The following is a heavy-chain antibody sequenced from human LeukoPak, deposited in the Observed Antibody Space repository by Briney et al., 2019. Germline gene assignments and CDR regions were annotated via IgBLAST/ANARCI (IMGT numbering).Heavy chain of an antibody. CDR1: GFTFSSYW. J-gene: IGHJ4*02. CDR2: IKQDGSEK. D-gene: IGHD5-24*01. Sequence: GGSLRLSCAASGFTFSSYWMGWVRQAPGKGLEWVANIKQDGSEKYYADSVKGRFTISRDNSKNTLYLQMNSLRAEDTAVYYCAKDLNRDGYNPDYWGQGTLVTVSS. V-gene: IGHV3-7*01. CDR3: AKDLNRDGYNPDY.